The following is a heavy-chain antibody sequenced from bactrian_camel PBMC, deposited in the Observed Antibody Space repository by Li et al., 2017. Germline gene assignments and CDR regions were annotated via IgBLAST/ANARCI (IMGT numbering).Heavy chain of an antibody. CDR3: AKRISSGGTWFWDY. Sequence: VQLVESGGGLVQPGGSLGLSCAASGFAFSVTAMSWVRQAPGKGLEWVSGMNSGGGRANYADSVKGRFTISRDNAKNTLYLQLNRLKSEDTVMYYCAKRISSGGTWFWDYWGQGTQVTVS. CDR2: MNSGGGRA. V-gene: IGHV3S42*01. D-gene: IGHD2*01. J-gene: IGHJ4*01. CDR1: GFAFSVTA.